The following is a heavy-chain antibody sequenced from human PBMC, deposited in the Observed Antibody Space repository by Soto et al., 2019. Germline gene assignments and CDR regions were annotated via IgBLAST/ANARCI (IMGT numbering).Heavy chain of an antibody. J-gene: IGHJ5*02. V-gene: IGHV3-23*01. CDR3: AKVGRITIFGVVTTRFDP. Sequence: PGGSLRLSCAASGFTFSSYAMSWVRQAPGKGLEWVSAISGSGGSTYYADSVKGRFTISRDNSKNTLYLQMNSLRAEDTAVYYCAKVGRITIFGVVTTRFDPWGQGTLVTVSS. CDR2: ISGSGGST. CDR1: GFTFSSYA. D-gene: IGHD3-3*01.